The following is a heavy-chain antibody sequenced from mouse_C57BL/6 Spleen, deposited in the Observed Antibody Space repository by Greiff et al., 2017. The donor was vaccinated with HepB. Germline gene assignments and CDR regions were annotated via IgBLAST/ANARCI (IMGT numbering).Heavy chain of an antibody. V-gene: IGHV5-17*01. CDR1: GFTFSDYG. Sequence: EVQVVESGGGLVKPGGSLKLSCAASGFTFSDYGMHWVRQAPEKGLEWVAYISSGSSTIYYADTVKGRFTISRDNAKHTMFLQMTSLRSDDTAMYYCARGDGFFDYWGQGTTRTVSS. CDR2: ISSGSSTI. D-gene: IGHD1-2*01. CDR3: ARGDGFFDY. J-gene: IGHJ2*01.